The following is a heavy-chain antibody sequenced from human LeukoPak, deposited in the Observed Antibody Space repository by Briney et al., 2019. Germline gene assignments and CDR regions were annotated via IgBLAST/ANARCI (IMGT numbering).Heavy chain of an antibody. CDR3: AKDQSDGDYSHWYFDL. CDR1: GVTFSSNA. Sequence: GGSLRLSCAASGVTFSSNAMHWVRQAPGKGLEWVAVISYDGSNKYYADSVKGRFTISRDNSKNTLYLQMNSLRGEDTAVYYCAKDQSDGDYSHWYFDLWGRGTLVTVSS. D-gene: IGHD4-17*01. CDR2: ISYDGSNK. V-gene: IGHV3-30-3*01. J-gene: IGHJ2*01.